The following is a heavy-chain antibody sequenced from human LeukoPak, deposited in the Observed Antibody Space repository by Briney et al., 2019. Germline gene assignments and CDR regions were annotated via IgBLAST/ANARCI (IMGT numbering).Heavy chain of an antibody. V-gene: IGHV3-30*03. CDR2: ISYDGSNK. J-gene: IGHJ4*02. CDR1: EFTFSSYG. CDR3: SVLLLAAIQVGY. Sequence: QPGRSLRLSCAASEFTFSSYGMHWVRQAPGKGLEWVAVISYDGSNKYYADSVKGRFTISRDNSKNTLYLQMNSLRAEDTAVYYCSVLLLAAIQVGYWGQGTLVTVSS. D-gene: IGHD2-15*01.